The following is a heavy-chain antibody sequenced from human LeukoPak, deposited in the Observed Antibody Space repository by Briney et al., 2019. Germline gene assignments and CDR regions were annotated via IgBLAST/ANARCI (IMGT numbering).Heavy chain of an antibody. J-gene: IGHJ3*02. D-gene: IGHD5-24*01. Sequence: PSQTLSLTCTVSGGSISSGSCYWSWIRQPAGKGLEWIGRIYTSGSTNYNPSLKSRVTISVDTSKNQFSLKLSSVTAADTAVYYCASPRREMDAFDIWGQGTMVTVSS. CDR2: IYTSGST. CDR1: GGSISSGSCY. V-gene: IGHV4-61*02. CDR3: ASPRREMDAFDI.